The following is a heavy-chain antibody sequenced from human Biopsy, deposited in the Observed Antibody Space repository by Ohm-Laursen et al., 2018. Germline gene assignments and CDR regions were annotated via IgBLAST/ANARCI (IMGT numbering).Heavy chain of an antibody. J-gene: IGHJ3*02. D-gene: IGHD5-12*01. V-gene: IGHV4-61*01. CDR2: IYYSGST. CDR3: AGRPWPNAFDI. Sequence: TLSLTCTVSGGSVSSGSYYWSWIRQPPGRGLEWIGYIYYSGSTNYNPSLKSRVTISVDTSRNQFSLKLSSVTAADTAVYYCAGRPWPNAFDIWGQGTMVTVSS. CDR1: GGSVSSGSYY.